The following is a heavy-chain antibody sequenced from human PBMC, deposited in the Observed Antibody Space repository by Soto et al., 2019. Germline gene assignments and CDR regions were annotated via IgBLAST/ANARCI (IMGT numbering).Heavy chain of an antibody. J-gene: IGHJ4*02. D-gene: IGHD4-17*01. Sequence: QVQLVQSGAEVKKPGASVKVSCKAAGYTFTNYDINWVRQASGQGLEWMGWLTPNNGDTGIAQKFLGRLTMTRSTSISTAYMELSSLRSEASAVYYCARENGDFDYWGQGSQVTVSS. CDR2: LTPNNGDT. V-gene: IGHV1-8*01. CDR3: ARENGDFDY. CDR1: GYTFTNYD.